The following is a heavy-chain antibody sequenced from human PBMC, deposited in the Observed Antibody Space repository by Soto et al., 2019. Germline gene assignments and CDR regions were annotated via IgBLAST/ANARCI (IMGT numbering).Heavy chain of an antibody. CDR3: AREIPLYYDFWSGHPLYYFDY. J-gene: IGHJ4*02. Sequence: SETLSLTCTVSGGSISSYYWSWIRQPAGKGLEWIGRIYTSGSTNYNPSLKSRVTMSVDTSKNQFSLKLSSVIAADTAVYYCAREIPLYYDFWSGHPLYYFDYWGQGTLVTVSS. V-gene: IGHV4-4*07. D-gene: IGHD3-3*01. CDR1: GGSISSYY. CDR2: IYTSGST.